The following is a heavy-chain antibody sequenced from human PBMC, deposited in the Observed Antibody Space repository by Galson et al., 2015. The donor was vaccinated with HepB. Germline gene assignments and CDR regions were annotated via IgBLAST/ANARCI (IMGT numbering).Heavy chain of an antibody. CDR2: ISGSGSST. J-gene: IGHJ4*02. CDR3: AKDWWELSYFDY. Sequence: SLRLSCAASGFTFSSYAMSWVRQAPGKGLEWVSTISGSGSSTYYADSVKGRFTISRDSSKNTLFLQMSSLRAEDTAVYYCAKDWWELSYFDYWGQGTLVTVSS. D-gene: IGHD1-26*01. CDR1: GFTFSSYA. V-gene: IGHV3-23*01.